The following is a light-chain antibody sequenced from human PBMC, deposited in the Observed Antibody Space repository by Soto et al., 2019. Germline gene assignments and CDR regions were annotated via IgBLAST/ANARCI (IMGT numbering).Light chain of an antibody. J-gene: IGKJ4*01. CDR3: QQYNSYPLT. Sequence: DIPMTQSPSTLSASVGDRVTITCRASQSISSWLAWYQQKPGKAPNLLIYKASSLESGVPSRFSGSGSGTEFTPTISSLQPDDFATYYCQQYNSYPLTFGGGTKVEIK. CDR1: QSISSW. V-gene: IGKV1-5*03. CDR2: KAS.